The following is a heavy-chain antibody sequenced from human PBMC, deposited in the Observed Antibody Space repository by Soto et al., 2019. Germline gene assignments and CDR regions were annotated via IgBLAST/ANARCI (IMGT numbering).Heavy chain of an antibody. CDR3: ARVVESGYSSGWYRY. V-gene: IGHV3-7*05. J-gene: IGHJ4*02. CDR1: GFTFSNYW. Sequence: GGSLRLSCAASGFTFSNYWMTWVRQAPGKGLEWVANINLYGSEKYYVDSVKGRFTISRDNAKNSLYLEMNSLRAEDTAVYHCARVVESGYSSGWYRYWGQGTLVTVSS. CDR2: INLYGSEK. D-gene: IGHD6-19*01.